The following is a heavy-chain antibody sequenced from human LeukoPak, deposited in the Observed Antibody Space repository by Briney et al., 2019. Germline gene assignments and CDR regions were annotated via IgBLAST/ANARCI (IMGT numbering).Heavy chain of an antibody. D-gene: IGHD6-13*01. CDR1: GFTFSSYW. CDR2: IKQDGTEK. J-gene: IGHJ6*03. V-gene: IGHV3-7*01. CDR3: ARGRAASSSWYGRDNYYYYYMDV. Sequence: GGSLRLSCAASGFTFSSYWMTWVRQAPGKGLEWVANIKQDGTEKYYVDSVKGRFTISGDNAKNSLYLQMDSLRAEDTAVYYCARGRAASSSWYGRDNYYYYYMDVWGKGTTVAVSS.